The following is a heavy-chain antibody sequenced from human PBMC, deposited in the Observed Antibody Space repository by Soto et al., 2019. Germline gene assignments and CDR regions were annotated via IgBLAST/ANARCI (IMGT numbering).Heavy chain of an antibody. J-gene: IGHJ6*02. CDR1: GYSFTSYW. V-gene: IGHV5-51*01. CDR3: ARHGYCNGGSCYSSYYYGMDV. Sequence: GESLKISCKGSGYSFTSYWIGWVRQMPGKGLEWMGIIYPVDSDTRYSPSFQGLVTISADKSISTAYLQWSSLKASDTAMYYCARHGYCNGGSCYSSYYYGMDVWGQGTTVTRLL. CDR2: IYPVDSDT. D-gene: IGHD2-15*01.